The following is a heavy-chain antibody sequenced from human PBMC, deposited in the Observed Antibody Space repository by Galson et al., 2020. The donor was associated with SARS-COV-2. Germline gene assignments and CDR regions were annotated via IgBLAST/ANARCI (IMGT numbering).Heavy chain of an antibody. Sequence: SVKVSCKASAATFNNYVFSWVRQAPGQGLEWMGRIIPLFGTTNYAQRFQGRLTTTADESTSTAYMELSSLTSEDTAVYYCAGGHGSGSELEYWGQGTLVTVSS. CDR2: IIPLFGTT. CDR3: AGGHGSGSELEY. CDR1: AATFNNYV. J-gene: IGHJ4*02. V-gene: IGHV1-69*13. D-gene: IGHD3-10*01.